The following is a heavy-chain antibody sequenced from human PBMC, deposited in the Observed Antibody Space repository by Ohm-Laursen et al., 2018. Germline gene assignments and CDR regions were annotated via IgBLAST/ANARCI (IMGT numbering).Heavy chain of an antibody. CDR3: ARINYDFWSGYYAPEEPDY. CDR2: MNPNSGNT. CDR1: GYTFISYD. D-gene: IGHD3-3*01. V-gene: IGHV1-8*01. J-gene: IGHJ4*02. Sequence: ASVKVSCKASGYTFISYDIIWVRQASGQGPEWMGWMNPNSGNTGYAQKFQGRVTMTRNTSISTAYMELSSLRSEDTAVYYCARINYDFWSGYYAPEEPDYWGQGTLVTVSS.